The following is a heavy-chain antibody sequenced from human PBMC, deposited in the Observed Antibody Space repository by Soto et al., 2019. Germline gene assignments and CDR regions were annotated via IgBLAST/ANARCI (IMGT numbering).Heavy chain of an antibody. CDR1: VFTVSSFA. D-gene: IGHD5-18*01. Sequence: WWSLRLSCSASVFTVSSFALSWFRQAPGKGLEWVSAISGSGDGTDYADSVKGRFTISRDNSKNTLYLQMNSLRAEDTAVYYCAGPGYSSQDYWGQGALVTVSS. V-gene: IGHV3-23*01. CDR3: AGPGYSSQDY. J-gene: IGHJ4*02. CDR2: ISGSGDGT.